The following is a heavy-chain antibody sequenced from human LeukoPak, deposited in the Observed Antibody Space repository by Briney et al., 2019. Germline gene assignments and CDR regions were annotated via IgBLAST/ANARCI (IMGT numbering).Heavy chain of an antibody. Sequence: PGGSLRLSCAASGFTFSIYVMTWVRQAPGKGLEWVSGISGSSTSTWYADSVKGRFTISRDNSKNTLYLQMNSLRAEDTAVYYCAKDRDSSSGSSYLDFWGQGTLVTVSP. CDR1: GFTFSIYV. CDR3: AKDRDSSSGSSYLDF. D-gene: IGHD6-13*01. CDR2: ISGSSTST. V-gene: IGHV3-23*01. J-gene: IGHJ4*02.